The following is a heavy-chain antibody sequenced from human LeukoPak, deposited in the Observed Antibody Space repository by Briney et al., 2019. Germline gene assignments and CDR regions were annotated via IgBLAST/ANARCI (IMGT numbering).Heavy chain of an antibody. Sequence: GGSLRLSCAASGLTFSRHAMSWVRQAPGKGLEWVAGISSSGGVTYYLDSVRGRFTISRDNSRNTLYLQMDSLRSEDTAVYYCARDFFPVVDSTWYEIGYWGQGTLVTVSS. CDR1: GLTFSRHA. V-gene: IGHV3-23*01. CDR3: ARDFFPVVDSTWYEIGY. J-gene: IGHJ4*02. CDR2: ISSSGGVT. D-gene: IGHD2-21*01.